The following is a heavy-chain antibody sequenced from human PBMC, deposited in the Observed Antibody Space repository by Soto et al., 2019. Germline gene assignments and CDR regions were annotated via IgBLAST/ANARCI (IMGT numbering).Heavy chain of an antibody. Sequence: SETLSLTCTVSGGSISSYYWSWIRQPPGKGLEWIGYIYYSGSTNYNPSLKSRVTIPVDTSKNQFSLKLSSVTAADTAVYYCARRLQVVPAAMSPGAWFDPWGQGTLVTVSS. V-gene: IGHV4-59*01. J-gene: IGHJ5*02. CDR2: IYYSGST. D-gene: IGHD2-2*01. CDR1: GGSISSYY. CDR3: ARRLQVVPAAMSPGAWFDP.